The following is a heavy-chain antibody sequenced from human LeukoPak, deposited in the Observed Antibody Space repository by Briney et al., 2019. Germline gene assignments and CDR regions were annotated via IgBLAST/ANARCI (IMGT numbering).Heavy chain of an antibody. D-gene: IGHD5-12*01. CDR2: IYYSGST. CDR1: GGSISSYY. Sequence: SETLSLTCTVSGGSISSYYWSWIRQPPGKGLEWIGYIYYSGSTNYNPSLKSRVTISVDTSKNQFSLKLSSVTAADTAVYYCARGLYSGYDSRYFDYWGQGTLVTVSS. V-gene: IGHV4-59*08. CDR3: ARGLYSGYDSRYFDY. J-gene: IGHJ4*02.